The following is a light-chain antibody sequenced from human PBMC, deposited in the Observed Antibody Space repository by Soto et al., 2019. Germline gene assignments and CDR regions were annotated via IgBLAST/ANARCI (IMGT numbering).Light chain of an antibody. CDR1: QSVSSSY. CDR2: GAS. V-gene: IGKV3-20*01. Sequence: EIVLTQSPAALSLSPGERATFSCRASQSVSSSYLAWYQQKPGQAPRLLIYGASSRATGIPDRFSGSGSGTDFTLTISRLEPEDFAVYYCQQYGSSQWTFGQGTKVDIK. CDR3: QQYGSSQWT. J-gene: IGKJ1*01.